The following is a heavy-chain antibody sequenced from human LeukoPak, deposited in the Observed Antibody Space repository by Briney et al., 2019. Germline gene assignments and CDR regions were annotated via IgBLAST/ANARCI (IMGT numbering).Heavy chain of an antibody. CDR1: GFTFSSYG. CDR2: ISYDGSNK. D-gene: IGHD3-22*01. J-gene: IGHJ4*02. CDR3: AKDLSYYDSSGPFDY. Sequence: GASLRLSCAASGFTFSSYGMHWVRQAPGKGLEWVAVISYDGSNKYYADSVKGRFTISRDNSKNTLYLQMNSPRAEDTAVYYCAKDLSYYDSSGPFDYWGQGTLVNVSS. V-gene: IGHV3-30*18.